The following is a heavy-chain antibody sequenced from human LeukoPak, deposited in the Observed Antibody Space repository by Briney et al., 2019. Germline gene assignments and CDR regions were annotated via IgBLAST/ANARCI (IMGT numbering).Heavy chain of an antibody. V-gene: IGHV3-23*01. Sequence: PGGSLRLSCAASGFTFSSFAMSWVRQAPGEGLEWVSAISGSGGDTSYADSVKGRFTISRDNSKNTLYLQMNSLRAEDTAVYYCAKERYGSGTHYNDYWGQGTLVTVSS. CDR3: AKERYGSGTHYNDY. J-gene: IGHJ4*02. D-gene: IGHD3-10*01. CDR1: GFTFSSFA. CDR2: ISGSGGDT.